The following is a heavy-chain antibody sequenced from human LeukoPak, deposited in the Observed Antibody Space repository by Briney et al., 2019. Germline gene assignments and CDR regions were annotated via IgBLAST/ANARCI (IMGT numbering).Heavy chain of an antibody. J-gene: IGHJ6*04. D-gene: IGHD3-10*01. V-gene: IGHV3-48*03. CDR3: ARNSGSYMNLYYYYGMDV. CDR1: GLTFSSYE. CDR2: ISSSGSTI. Sequence: GGSLRLSCAASGLTFSSYEMNWVRQAPGKGLEWVSYISSSGSTIYYADTVKGRFTISRDNAKNSLYLQMNSLRAEDTAVYYCARNSGSYMNLYYYYGMDVWGKGTTVTVSS.